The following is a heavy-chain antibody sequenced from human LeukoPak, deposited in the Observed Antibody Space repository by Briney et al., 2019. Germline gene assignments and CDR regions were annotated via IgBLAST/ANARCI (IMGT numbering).Heavy chain of an antibody. J-gene: IGHJ4*02. V-gene: IGHV3-23*01. CDR2: INGNGGST. CDR1: GFAFGTYA. D-gene: IGHD1-26*01. Sequence: GGSLRLSCAASGFAFGTYAMTWVRQAPGKGLEWVSSINGNGGSTYYADSVKGRFTISRDNSRNTVFLQMDSLRAEDTAVYHCARDRGSYLEPTDYWGQGTLVTVSS. CDR3: ARDRGSYLEPTDY.